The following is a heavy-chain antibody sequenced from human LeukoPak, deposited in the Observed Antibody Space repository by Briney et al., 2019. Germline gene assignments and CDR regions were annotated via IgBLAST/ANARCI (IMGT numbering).Heavy chain of an antibody. Sequence: GGSLRLSCAASGFSFSSYSMNWVRQAPGKGLEWVGRIKPKTDGETTEYAAPVKDRFSISRDDSKSMMYLQMNSLKTEDTAVYYCITPLPYSAQGGQGTLVTVSS. V-gene: IGHV3-15*07. CDR1: GFSFSSYS. CDR3: ITPLPYSAQ. CDR2: IKPKTDGETT. J-gene: IGHJ4*02. D-gene: IGHD2-21*01.